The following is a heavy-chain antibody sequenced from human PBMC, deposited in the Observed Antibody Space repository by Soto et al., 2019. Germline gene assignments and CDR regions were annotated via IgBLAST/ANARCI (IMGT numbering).Heavy chain of an antibody. D-gene: IGHD6-13*01. CDR1: GGSISSYY. CDR2: IYYSGST. J-gene: IGHJ6*03. CDR3: ARSGIAAAGIYYYYYMDV. V-gene: IGHV4-59*01. Sequence: SETLSLTCTVSGGSISSYYWSWIRQPPGKGLEWIGYIYYSGSTNYNPSLKSRVTISVDTSKNQFPLKLSSVTAADTAVYYCARSGIAAAGIYYYYYMDVWGKGTTVTVSS.